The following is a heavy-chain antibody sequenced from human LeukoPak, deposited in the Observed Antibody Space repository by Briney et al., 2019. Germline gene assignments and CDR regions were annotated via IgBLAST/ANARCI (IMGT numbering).Heavy chain of an antibody. V-gene: IGHV3-23*01. J-gene: IGHJ3*02. CDR1: GFTFSSYA. CDR3: ARVQHDTTYYYDSSGYLGAFDI. Sequence: PGGSLRLSCAASGFTFSSYAMSWVRQAPGKGLEWVSAISGSGGSTYYADSVKGRFTISRDNSKNTLYLQMNSLRAEDTAVYYCARVQHDTTYYYDSSGYLGAFDIWGQGTMVTVSS. CDR2: ISGSGGST. D-gene: IGHD3-22*01.